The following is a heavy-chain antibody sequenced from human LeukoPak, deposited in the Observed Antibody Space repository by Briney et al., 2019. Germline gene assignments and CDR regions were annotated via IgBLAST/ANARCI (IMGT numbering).Heavy chain of an antibody. J-gene: IGHJ4*02. CDR3: ASDISNKGFDY. D-gene: IGHD3-3*02. V-gene: IGHV3-11*04. CDR2: ISNIGSTT. Sequence: GGSLRLSCAASGLTLSNYYMSWIRQAPGKRLEWVSYISNIGSTTHHADSVKGRFTISRDNAKNSLYLQMNSLRAEDTAVYYCASDISNKGFDYWGQGTLVTVSS. CDR1: GLTLSNYY.